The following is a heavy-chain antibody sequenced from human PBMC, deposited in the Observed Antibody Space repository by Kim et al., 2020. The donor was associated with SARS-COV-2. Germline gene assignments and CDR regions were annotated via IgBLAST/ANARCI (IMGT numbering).Heavy chain of an antibody. Sequence: SQTLSLTCAISGDSVSSNSAAWNWIRQSPSRGLEWLGRTYYRSKWYNDYAVSVKSRITINPDTSKNQFSLQLNSVTPEDTAVYYCARDPAPPIVVVPAAIDYYYGMEVWGQGTTLTVPS. D-gene: IGHD2-2*01. CDR1: GDSVSSNSAA. CDR2: TYYRSKWYN. V-gene: IGHV6-1*01. J-gene: IGHJ6*02. CDR3: ARDPAPPIVVVPAAIDYYYGMEV.